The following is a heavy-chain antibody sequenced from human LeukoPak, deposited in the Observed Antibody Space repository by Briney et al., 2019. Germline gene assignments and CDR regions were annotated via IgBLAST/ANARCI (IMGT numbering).Heavy chain of an antibody. CDR1: GYTFTRYG. CDR3: ARDRGWTDLRDY. D-gene: IGHD3/OR15-3a*01. CDR2: ISASNGNT. V-gene: IGHV1-18*01. Sequence: ASVRVSCKASGYTFTRYGISWVRQAPGQGLQWLGWISASNGNTNYAQKFRDRVTMSTDTSTGTAYLDVRSLTSDDTAVYYCARDRGWTDLRDYWGQGTLLTVSS. J-gene: IGHJ4*02.